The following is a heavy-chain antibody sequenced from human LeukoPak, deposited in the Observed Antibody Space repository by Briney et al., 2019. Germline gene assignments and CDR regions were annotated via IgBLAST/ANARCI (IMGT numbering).Heavy chain of an antibody. J-gene: IGHJ3*02. CDR1: GFTFSSYS. CDR3: ARKLYSDNSHDAFDI. D-gene: IGHD1-26*01. CDR2: ISSSSSYI. Sequence: SGGSLRLSCAASGFTFSSYSMNWVRQAPGKGLEWVSSISSSSSYIYYADSVKGRFTISRDNAKNSLYLQMNSLRAEDTAVYYCARKLYSDNSHDAFDIWGQGTMVIVSS. V-gene: IGHV3-21*01.